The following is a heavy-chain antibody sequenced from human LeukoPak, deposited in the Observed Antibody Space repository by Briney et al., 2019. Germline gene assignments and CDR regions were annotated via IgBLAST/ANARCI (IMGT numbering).Heavy chain of an antibody. V-gene: IGHV3-30-3*01. CDR1: GFTFSSYA. J-gene: IGHJ6*03. D-gene: IGHD1-7*01. CDR3: ARVGTGTTDYYYYYMDV. Sequence: GGSLRLSCAASGFTFSSYAMQWVRQAPGKGLEWVATISFDGSNKYYADSVKGRFTISRDNAKNSLYLQMNSLRAEDTAVYYCARVGTGTTDYYYYYMDVWGKGTTVTVSS. CDR2: ISFDGSNK.